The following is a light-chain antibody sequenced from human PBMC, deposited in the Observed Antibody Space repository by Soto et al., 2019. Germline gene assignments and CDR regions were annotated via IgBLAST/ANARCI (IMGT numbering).Light chain of an antibody. V-gene: IGLV2-14*01. J-gene: IGLJ3*02. CDR2: EVN. CDR1: SSDIGAYKY. Sequence: QSALTQPASVSGSPGQPITISCSGTSSDIGAYKYVSWYQQHPGRVPKLMIYEVNNRPSGVSDRFSGSKSGNTAFLTISGLQAEDEADYYCSSYTGSNTCMFCGGTKLTVL. CDR3: SSYTGSNTCM.